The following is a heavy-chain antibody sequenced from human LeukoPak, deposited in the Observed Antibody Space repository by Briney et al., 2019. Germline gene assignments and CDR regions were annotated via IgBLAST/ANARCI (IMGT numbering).Heavy chain of an antibody. Sequence: SGPTLVKPTQTLTLTCTFSGFSLSTSGVGVGWIRQPPGKALEWLALIYWNDDKRYSPSLKSRLTISKDTSKNQVVLTMTNMDPVDTATYYCAHDGSGSYYSAYWGQGTLVTVSS. CDR2: IYWNDDK. D-gene: IGHD3-10*01. J-gene: IGHJ4*02. CDR1: GFSLSTSGVG. V-gene: IGHV2-5*01. CDR3: AHDGSGSYYSAY.